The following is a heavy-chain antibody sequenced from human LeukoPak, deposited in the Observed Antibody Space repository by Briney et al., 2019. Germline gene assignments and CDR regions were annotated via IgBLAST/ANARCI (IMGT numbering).Heavy chain of an antibody. Sequence: GGSLRLSCSASGFTFSSYSMNWVRQAPGKGLEWVSYISSSSSTIYYADSVKGRFTISRDNAKSSLNLQMNSLRAEDTAVYYCARARFLEWLVPFDYWGQGTLVTVSS. D-gene: IGHD3-3*01. J-gene: IGHJ4*02. CDR2: ISSSSSTI. CDR3: ARARFLEWLVPFDY. CDR1: GFTFSSYS. V-gene: IGHV3-48*01.